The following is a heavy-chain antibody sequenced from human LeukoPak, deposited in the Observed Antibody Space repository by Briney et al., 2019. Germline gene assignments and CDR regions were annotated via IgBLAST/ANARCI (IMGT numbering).Heavy chain of an antibody. J-gene: IGHJ6*03. CDR3: AGEPRQIVAGAQYYYMDV. V-gene: IGHV4-61*02. D-gene: IGHD5-12*01. Sequence: SETLSLTCTVSGGSISSGSYYWSWIRQPAGKGLEWIGRIYTSGSTNYNPSLKSRVTISVDTSKNQFSLKLSSVTAADTAVYYCAGEPRQIVAGAQYYYMDVWGKGTTVTVSS. CDR1: GGSISSGSYY. CDR2: IYTSGST.